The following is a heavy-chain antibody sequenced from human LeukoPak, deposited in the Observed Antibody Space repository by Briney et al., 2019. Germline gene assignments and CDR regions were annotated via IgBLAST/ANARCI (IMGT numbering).Heavy chain of an antibody. Sequence: GGSLRLSCAASGFTFSSYWMRWVRQAPGKGLEWVSSISSSSSYIYYADSVKGRFTISRDNAKNSLYLQMNSLRAEDTAVYYCAKAFWYYYDSSGSDYWGQGTLVTVSS. CDR1: GFTFSSYW. CDR3: AKAFWYYYDSSGSDY. D-gene: IGHD3-22*01. CDR2: ISSSSSYI. J-gene: IGHJ4*02. V-gene: IGHV3-21*01.